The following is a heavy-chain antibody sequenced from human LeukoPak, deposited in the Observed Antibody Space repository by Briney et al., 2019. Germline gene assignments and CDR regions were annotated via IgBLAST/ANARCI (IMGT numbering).Heavy chain of an antibody. CDR2: INPNSGGT. J-gene: IGHJ4*02. D-gene: IGHD6-19*01. CDR3: AREHSSGWDTTDY. CDR1: GYTFTGYY. Sequence: GASVKVSCKASGYTFTGYYMHWVGQAPGQGLEWMGWINPNSGGTNYAQKFQGRVTMTRDTSISTAYMELSRLRSDDTAVYYCAREHSSGWDTTDYWGQGTLVTVSS. V-gene: IGHV1-2*02.